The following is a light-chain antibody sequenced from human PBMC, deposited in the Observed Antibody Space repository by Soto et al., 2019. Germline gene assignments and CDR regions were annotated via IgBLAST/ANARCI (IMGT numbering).Light chain of an antibody. CDR3: SSYTSSSTRV. V-gene: IGLV2-14*03. CDR2: DVD. Sequence: QSALTQPASVSGSPGQSITISCTGTSSDVGGYNYVSWYQQYPGKAPKVVIYDVDNRPSGVSHRFSGSKSGNTASLTISGLQAEDEADYYRSSYTSSSTRVFGTGTKLTVL. J-gene: IGLJ1*01. CDR1: SSDVGGYNY.